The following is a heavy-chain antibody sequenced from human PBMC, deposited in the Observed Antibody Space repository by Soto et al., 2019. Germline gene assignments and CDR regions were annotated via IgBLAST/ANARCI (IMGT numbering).Heavy chain of an antibody. CDR2: ISYSGST. V-gene: IGHV4-30-4*02. CDR1: GVSISSGNYY. D-gene: IGHD2-2*01. Sequence: SDTLSLTCTVSGVSISSGNYYWSLIRQPPGKGLEWIGFISYSGSTYYNLSLKSRVTISVDTSKNQFSLNLSFVTAADTAVYYCARVPDRWGQGTLVTVSS. J-gene: IGHJ5*02. CDR3: ARVPDR.